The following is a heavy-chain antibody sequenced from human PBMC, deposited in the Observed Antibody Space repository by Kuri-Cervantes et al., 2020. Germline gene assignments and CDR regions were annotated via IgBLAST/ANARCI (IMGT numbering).Heavy chain of an antibody. D-gene: IGHD5-12*01. Sequence: GGSLRLSCAASGFTFSDYYMSWIRQAPGKGLEWVSYISSSGSTIYYADSVKGRFTISRDNAKNSLYLQMNSLRAEDTAVYYCAKDLDIVATATFDYWGQGTLVTVSS. CDR1: GFTFSDYY. CDR2: ISSSGSTI. CDR3: AKDLDIVATATFDY. J-gene: IGHJ4*02. V-gene: IGHV3-11*01.